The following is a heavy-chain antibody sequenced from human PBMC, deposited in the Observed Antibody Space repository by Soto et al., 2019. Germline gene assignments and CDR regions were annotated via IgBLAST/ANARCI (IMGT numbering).Heavy chain of an antibody. Sequence: TSETLSLTCAVSGDSISSYYCMWIRQPPGKGLESIGYLYYGRSANYNPSLKSRVTLSVDKSKNQFSLKLNSVTAADTAVYYCARRYGGNFDYWGQGTLVTVSS. CDR3: ARRYGGNFDY. CDR1: GDSISSYY. D-gene: IGHD2-15*01. CDR2: LYYGRSA. V-gene: IGHV4-59*12. J-gene: IGHJ4*02.